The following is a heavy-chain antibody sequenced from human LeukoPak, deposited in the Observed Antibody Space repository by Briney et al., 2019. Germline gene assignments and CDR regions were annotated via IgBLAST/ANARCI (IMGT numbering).Heavy chain of an antibody. CDR3: ARDPFIIAVAGPLDY. CDR2: ISAYNGNT. D-gene: IGHD6-19*01. Sequence: EASVKVSCKASGYTFTSYGISWVRQAPGQGLEWMGWISAYNGNTNYARKLQGRVTMTTDTSTSTAYMELRSLRSDDTAVYYCARDPFIIAVAGPLDYWGQGTLVTVSS. J-gene: IGHJ4*02. CDR1: GYTFTSYG. V-gene: IGHV1-18*01.